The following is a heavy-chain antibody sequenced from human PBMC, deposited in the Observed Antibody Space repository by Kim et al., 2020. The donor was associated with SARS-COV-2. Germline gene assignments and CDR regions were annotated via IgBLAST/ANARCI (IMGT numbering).Heavy chain of an antibody. D-gene: IGHD6-13*01. CDR2: IDPSDSYT. Sequence: GESLKISCKGSGYSFTSYWNSWVRQMPGKGLEWMGRIDPSDSYTNYSPSFQGHVTISADKSISTAYLQWSSLKASDTAMYYCARQRRIAAAGKHFDPWGQGTLVTVSS. CDR1: GYSFTSYW. V-gene: IGHV5-10-1*01. CDR3: ARQRRIAAAGKHFDP. J-gene: IGHJ5*02.